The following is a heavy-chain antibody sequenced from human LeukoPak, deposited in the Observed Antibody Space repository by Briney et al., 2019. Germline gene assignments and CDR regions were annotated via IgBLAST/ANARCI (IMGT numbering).Heavy chain of an antibody. CDR1: GGSISSDTYY. CDR3: AGTRRYCSGGSCYNWFDP. J-gene: IGHJ5*02. V-gene: IGHV4-61*02. CDR2: IYASGNS. D-gene: IGHD2-15*01. Sequence: SETLSLTCTVSGGSISSDTYYWSWIRQPAGKGPEWIGRIYASGNSNYNASLKGRVTISIDTSNNQFSLRLSSVIASDTAVYYCAGTRRYCSGGSCYNWFDPWGQGTLVTVSS.